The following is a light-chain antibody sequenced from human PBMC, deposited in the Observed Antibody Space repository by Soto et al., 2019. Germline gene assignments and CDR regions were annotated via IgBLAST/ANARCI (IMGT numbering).Light chain of an antibody. CDR1: QTVRSNY. CDR3: QQHNQWPIT. Sequence: EFVFTQSPGTLSLSPGERATLSCRASQTVRSNYLAWYQQKPGQAPRLLIYDASSRATGIPDRFSGGGSGTEFTLTINSLQSEDSAVYYCQQHNQWPITFGQGTRLEIK. J-gene: IGKJ5*01. V-gene: IGKV3D-20*02. CDR2: DAS.